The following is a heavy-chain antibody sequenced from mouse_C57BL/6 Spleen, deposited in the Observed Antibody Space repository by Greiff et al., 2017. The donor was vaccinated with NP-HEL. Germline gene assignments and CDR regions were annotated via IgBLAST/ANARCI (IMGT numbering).Heavy chain of an antibody. Sequence: VQLQQSGPELVKPGASVKISCKASGYSFTGYYMNWVKQSPEKSLEWIGEINPSTGGTTYNQKFKAKATLTVDKSSSTAYMQLKSLTSEDSAVYYGARWLPHYYAMDYWGQGTSVTVSS. J-gene: IGHJ4*01. CDR2: INPSTGGT. CDR1: GYSFTGYY. D-gene: IGHD2-2*01. CDR3: ARWLPHYYAMDY. V-gene: IGHV1-42*01.